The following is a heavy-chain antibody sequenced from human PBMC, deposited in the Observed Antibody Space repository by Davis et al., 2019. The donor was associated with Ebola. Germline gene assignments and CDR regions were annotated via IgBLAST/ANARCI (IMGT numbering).Heavy chain of an antibody. CDR1: GGSINSHY. D-gene: IGHD1-26*01. CDR2: ITYSGST. CDR3: ARPPWD. J-gene: IGHJ4*02. Sequence: MPGGSLRLSCIVSGGSINSHYWSWIRQPPGKGLEWIAYITYSGSTNYNPSLKSRVTISLDTSKYQFSLKLSSVTAADTAVYYCARPPWDWGQGTLVTVSS. V-gene: IGHV4-59*08.